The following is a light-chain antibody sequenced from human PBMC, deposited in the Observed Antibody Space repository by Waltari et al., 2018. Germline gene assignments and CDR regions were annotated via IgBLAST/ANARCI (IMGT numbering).Light chain of an antibody. V-gene: IGLV2-11*01. Sequence: QSALTQPRPVSGSPGQPVTISCTGTSSDVGCYNYVSWYQQHPGKAPKLMIYDVSKRPSGVPDRFSGSKSGNTASLTIAGLQAEDEADYYCCSYAGSYSWVFGGGTKLTVL. CDR3: CSYAGSYSWV. J-gene: IGLJ3*02. CDR1: SSDVGCYNY. CDR2: DVS.